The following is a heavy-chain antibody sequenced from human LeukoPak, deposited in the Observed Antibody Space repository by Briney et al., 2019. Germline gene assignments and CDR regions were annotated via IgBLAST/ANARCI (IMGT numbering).Heavy chain of an antibody. V-gene: IGHV3-9*01. J-gene: IGHJ4*02. CDR2: ISWNSVNM. CDR3: AKGRTGTGHYFDF. Sequence: PGGSLRLSCAASGFTFDDYAMHWVRQAPGKGLEWVSGISWNSVNMGYADSVKGRFTISRDSVKNSLYLQMSSLRPEDTAFYYCAKGRTGTGHYFDFWGQGALVTVSS. D-gene: IGHD1-1*01. CDR1: GFTFDDYA.